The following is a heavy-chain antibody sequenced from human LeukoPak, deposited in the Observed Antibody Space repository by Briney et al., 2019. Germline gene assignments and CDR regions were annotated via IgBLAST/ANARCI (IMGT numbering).Heavy chain of an antibody. CDR2: FDPEDGET. CDR3: ALNPYYYDSSGSGEFDY. D-gene: IGHD3-22*01. CDR1: GYTLTELS. J-gene: IGHJ4*02. V-gene: IGHV1-24*01. Sequence: ASVKVSCKVSGYTLTELSMHWVRQAPGKGLEWMGGFDPEDGETIYAQKFQGRVTMTEDTSTDTAYMELISLRSEDTAVYYCALNPYYYDSSGSGEFDYWGQGTLVTVSS.